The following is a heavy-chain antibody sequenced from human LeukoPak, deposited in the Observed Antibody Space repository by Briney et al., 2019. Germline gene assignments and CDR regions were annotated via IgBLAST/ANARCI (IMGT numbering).Heavy chain of an antibody. CDR1: GVSISSFY. V-gene: IGHV4-59*01. D-gene: IGHD3-10*01. CDR2: IYYSGST. J-gene: IGHJ6*03. CDR3: ARERYYYGSGSYFYYMDV. Sequence: SETLSLTCPVPGVSISSFYWSWIRQPPGKGLDWNGYIYYSGSTTYSPSLKSRVTISVDTSKNQFSLKLSSVTAADTAVYYCARERYYYGSGSYFYYMDVWGKGTTVTISS.